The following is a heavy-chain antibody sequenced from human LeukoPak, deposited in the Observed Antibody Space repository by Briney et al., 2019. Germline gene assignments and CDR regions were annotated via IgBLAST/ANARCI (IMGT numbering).Heavy chain of an antibody. CDR2: IYYSGST. CDR3: ARVSLYIPNMRYYYYMDV. CDR1: GGSISSYY. J-gene: IGHJ6*03. D-gene: IGHD2-21*01. Sequence: SETLSLTCTVSGGSISSYYWSWIRQPPGKGLEWIGCIYYSGSTNYNPSLKSRVTISVDTSKNQFSLKLSSVTAADTAVYYCARVSLYIPNMRYYYYMDVWGKGTTVTVSS. V-gene: IGHV4-59*01.